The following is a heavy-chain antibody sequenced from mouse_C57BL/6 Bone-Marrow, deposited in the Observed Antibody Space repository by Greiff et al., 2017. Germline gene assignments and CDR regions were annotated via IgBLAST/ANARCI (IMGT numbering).Heavy chain of an antibody. V-gene: IGHV1-64*01. Sequence: QVQLQQPGAELVKPGASVKLSCKASGYTFTSYWMHWVKQRPGQGLEWIGMIHPNSGSTNYNEKFKSKATLTVDKSSSTAYMQLSRLTSEDSAVYYWASHDYYGRSYDPLWDYWGQGTTPTVSS. D-gene: IGHD1-1*01. CDR3: ASHDYYGRSYDPLWDY. CDR1: GYTFTSYW. CDR2: IHPNSGST. J-gene: IGHJ2*01.